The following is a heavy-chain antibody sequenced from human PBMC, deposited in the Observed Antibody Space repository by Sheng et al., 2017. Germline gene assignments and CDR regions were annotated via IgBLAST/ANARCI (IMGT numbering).Heavy chain of an antibody. D-gene: IGHD1-26*01. CDR1: GGSISSGGYY. Sequence: QVQLQESGPGLVKPSQTLSLTCTVSGGSISSGGYYWSWIRQHPGKGLEWIGYIYYSGSTYYNPSLKSRVTISVDTSKNQFSLKLSSVTAADTAVYYCARVRVVGATYAPGALDYWGQGTLVTVSS. CDR3: ARVRVVGATYAPGALDY. V-gene: IGHV4-31*03. J-gene: IGHJ4*02. CDR2: IYYSGST.